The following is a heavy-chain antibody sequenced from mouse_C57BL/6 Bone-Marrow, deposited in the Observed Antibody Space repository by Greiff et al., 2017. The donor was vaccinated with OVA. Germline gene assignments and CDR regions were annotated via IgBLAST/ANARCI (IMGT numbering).Heavy chain of an antibody. Sequence: VKLQQPGAELVKPGASVKMSCKASGYTFTSYWITWVKQRPGQGLEWIGDIYPGSGSTKYNETFKSKATLTVDTSSSTAYMQLSSLTSEDSAVYYCARSNCYYSYYALDYWGQGTSVTVSS. CDR1: GYTFTSYW. D-gene: IGHD2-3*01. CDR2: IYPGSGST. V-gene: IGHV1-55*01. CDR3: ARSNCYYSYYALDY. J-gene: IGHJ4*01.